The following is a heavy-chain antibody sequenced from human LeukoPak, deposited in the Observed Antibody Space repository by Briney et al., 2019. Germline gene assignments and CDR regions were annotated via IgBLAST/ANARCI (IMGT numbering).Heavy chain of an antibody. V-gene: IGHV3-13*01. D-gene: IGHD2-15*01. CDR2: IGTGDDT. Sequence: GGSLRLSCAASGFTFSTYDMHWVRQVTGKGLEWVSAIGTGDDTYYLGSVKGRFTISRENAKNVLYLQMSSLRAEDTAVYYCAREIRETVVTRHYYYGIDVWGQGTTVTVSS. J-gene: IGHJ6*02. CDR1: GFTFSTYD. CDR3: AREIRETVVTRHYYYGIDV.